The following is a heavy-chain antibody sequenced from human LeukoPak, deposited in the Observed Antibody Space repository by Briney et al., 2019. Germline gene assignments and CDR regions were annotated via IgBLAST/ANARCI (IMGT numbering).Heavy chain of an antibody. D-gene: IGHD4-17*01. CDR3: AGGGTTVTYDY. CDR1: GGSTSSYY. V-gene: IGHV4-59*01. Sequence: PSETLSLTCTDSGGSTSSYYWSWIRQPPGKGLEWIGYIYYSGSTNYNPSLKSRVTISADTSKNQFSLKLSSVTAADTAVYYCAGGGTTVTYDYWGQGTLVTVSS. J-gene: IGHJ4*02. CDR2: IYYSGST.